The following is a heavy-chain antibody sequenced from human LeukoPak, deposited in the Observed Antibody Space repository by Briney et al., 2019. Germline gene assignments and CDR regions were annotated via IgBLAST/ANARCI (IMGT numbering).Heavy chain of an antibody. V-gene: IGHV3-21*01. CDR2: ISSSSSYM. D-gene: IGHD3-10*01. J-gene: IGHJ4*02. Sequence: GGSLRLSCAASGFTFSSYSMNWVRQAPGKGLEWVSSISSSSSYMYSADSVKGRFTISRDNAKNSLYLQMSSLRAEDTAAYYCARLASYYGSGSYYPFDYWGQGTLVTVSS. CDR1: GFTFSSYS. CDR3: ARLASYYGSGSYYPFDY.